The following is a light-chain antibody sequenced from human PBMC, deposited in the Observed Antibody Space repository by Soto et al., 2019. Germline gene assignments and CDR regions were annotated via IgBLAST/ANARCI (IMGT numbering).Light chain of an antibody. V-gene: IGKV3-20*01. CDR2: DVF. J-gene: IGKJ5*01. CDR1: QSVSAR. CDR3: QHYQGGHPIA. Sequence: EIVLTQSPDTLSLSPGESATLSWRASQSVSARLAWYKHKPGQPLRLLISDVFNRASGVAERFSGSGSETDFTLIIRRLEPEDSALYYCQHYQGGHPIAFGQGTRLANK.